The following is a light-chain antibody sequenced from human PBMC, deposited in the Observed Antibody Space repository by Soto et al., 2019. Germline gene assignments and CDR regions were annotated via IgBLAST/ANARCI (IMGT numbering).Light chain of an antibody. CDR2: FSS. V-gene: IGKV1-27*01. J-gene: IGKJ4*01. Sequence: DIQMTQSPSSLAASVGDRVTITCRASQGISNRLAWYQQKPGKAPKLLIYFSSTLQSGVPSRFSGSGSGTDFTLSISSLQPEDVATYFCQNYNSVPLFFGGGTKVEIK. CDR3: QNYNSVPLF. CDR1: QGISNR.